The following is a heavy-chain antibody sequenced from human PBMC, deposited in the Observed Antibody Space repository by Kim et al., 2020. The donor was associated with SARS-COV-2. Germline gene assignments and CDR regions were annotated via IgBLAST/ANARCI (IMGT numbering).Heavy chain of an antibody. Sequence: GGSLRLSCAASGFTFSNYAMHWVRQAPGKGLEWVAVISYDGSNQWYADSVKGRFTISRDNYNTLYLQMNRLRTDDTARYYCARDAITAYFDYWGQGTLVTVSS. CDR3: ARDAITAYFDY. D-gene: IGHD1-20*01. CDR2: ISYDGSNQ. V-gene: IGHV3-30-3*01. J-gene: IGHJ4*02. CDR1: GFTFSNYA.